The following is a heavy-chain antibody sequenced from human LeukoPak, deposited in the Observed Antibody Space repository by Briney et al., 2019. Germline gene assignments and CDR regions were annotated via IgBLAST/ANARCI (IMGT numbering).Heavy chain of an antibody. Sequence: GRSLRLSCAASGFTFSSYGMHWVRQAPGKGLEWVAVISYDGSNKYYANSVKGRFTISRDNSKNTLYLQMNSLRAEDTAVYYCARDNAGGPGKDSYGSDYWGQGTLVTVSS. D-gene: IGHD5-18*01. CDR1: GFTFSSYG. CDR2: ISYDGSNK. V-gene: IGHV3-30*03. CDR3: ARDNAGGPGKDSYGSDY. J-gene: IGHJ4*02.